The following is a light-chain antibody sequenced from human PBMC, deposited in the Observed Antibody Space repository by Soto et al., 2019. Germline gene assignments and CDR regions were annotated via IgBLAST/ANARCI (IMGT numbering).Light chain of an antibody. V-gene: IGKV3-20*01. Sequence: LTQSPLTLSVSTAERLTLSCRPSQRLSSKLAWYQQRLVQAPRLLIYGASSRAPGIPDRFSGSGSGTDFTLTISRLEHEDFGVYYCQQYGSSPPYTFGQGTRLEIK. CDR1: QRLSSK. J-gene: IGKJ5*01. CDR2: GAS. CDR3: QQYGSSPPYT.